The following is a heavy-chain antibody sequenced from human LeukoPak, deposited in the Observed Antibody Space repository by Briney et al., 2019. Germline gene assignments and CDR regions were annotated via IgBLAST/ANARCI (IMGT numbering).Heavy chain of an antibody. D-gene: IGHD2-21*02. V-gene: IGHV3-23*01. CDR3: ANVRGDHVHLRDDFDY. Sequence: GGSLRLSCTASGFTFSSHAMTWVRQTPGMGLQWVSSTTGSGSGAYYADSVKGRATISRDNSKNTLFLQMDSLRPEDTAMYYCANVRGDHVHLRDDFDYWGQGTLVTVSS. CDR2: TTGSGSGA. CDR1: GFTFSSHA. J-gene: IGHJ4*02.